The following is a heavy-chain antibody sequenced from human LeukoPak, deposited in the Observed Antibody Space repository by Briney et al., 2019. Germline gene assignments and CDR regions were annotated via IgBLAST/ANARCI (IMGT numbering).Heavy chain of an antibody. J-gene: IGHJ4*02. D-gene: IGHD2-2*02. CDR2: IIPIFGTA. CDR1: GGTFSSYA. V-gene: IGHV1-69*01. Sequence: SVKVSCKASGGTFSSYAISWVRQAPGQGLEWMGGIIPIFGTANYAQKFQGRVTITADESTSTAYMELSSLRSEDTAVYYCARERDCSSTSCYTDYFDYWGQGTLVTVSS. CDR3: ARERDCSSTSCYTDYFDY.